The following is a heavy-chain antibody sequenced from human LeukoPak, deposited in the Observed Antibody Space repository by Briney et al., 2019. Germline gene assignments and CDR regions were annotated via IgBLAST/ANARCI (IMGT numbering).Heavy chain of an antibody. CDR3: ARGLHSGRYRYNYCGMDV. CDR1: GYTFTSYD. Sequence: ASVKVSCKASGYTFTSYDINWVQQATGQGLEWVGWMNPNSCNTGYAQKFQGRVTMTRNTSICTAYMELSSLRSEDTAVYYCARGLHSGRYRYNYCGMDVWGQGTTVTVSS. D-gene: IGHD6-19*01. CDR2: MNPNSCNT. V-gene: IGHV1-8*01. J-gene: IGHJ6*02.